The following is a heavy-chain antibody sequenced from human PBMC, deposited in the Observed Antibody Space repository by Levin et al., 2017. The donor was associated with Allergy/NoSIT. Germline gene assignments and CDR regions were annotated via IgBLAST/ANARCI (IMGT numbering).Heavy chain of an antibody. CDR1: GFTVSSNY. J-gene: IGHJ6*02. CDR2: IYSGGST. CDR3: ARDPNYYYYGMDV. Sequence: ASVKVSCAASGFTVSSNYMSWVRQAPGKGLEWVSVIYSGGSTYYADSVKGRFTISRDNSKNTLYLQMNSLRAEDTAVYYCARDPNYYYYGMDVWGQGTTVTVSS. V-gene: IGHV3-53*01.